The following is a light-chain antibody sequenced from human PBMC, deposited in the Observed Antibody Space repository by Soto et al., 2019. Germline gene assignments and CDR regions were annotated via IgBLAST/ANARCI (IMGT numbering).Light chain of an antibody. V-gene: IGKV3-15*01. CDR1: QGVTTN. CDR3: QQYNNWPFS. Sequence: EILMTQSPATLSVSPGERVTLSCRAGQGVTTNFAWYQQKSGQSPRILIYDVSSRATGVPSRFSGTGSETDFTLTISGLQSEDSAIYFCQQYNNWPFSFGQGTRLEI. J-gene: IGKJ5*01. CDR2: DVS.